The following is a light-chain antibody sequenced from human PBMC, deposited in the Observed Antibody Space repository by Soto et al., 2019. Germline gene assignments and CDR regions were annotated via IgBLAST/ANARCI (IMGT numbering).Light chain of an antibody. CDR1: GSDVGGYNY. Sequence: QSALTQPASVSGSPGPSIAISCTGSGSDVGGYNYVSWYQQHPGKAPKLMIYEVSNRPSGVSNRFSGSKSGNTASLTISGRQAEDEADYYCSSYTSFSTYVFGTGTKLTVL. J-gene: IGLJ1*01. CDR3: SSYTSFSTYV. CDR2: EVS. V-gene: IGLV2-14*01.